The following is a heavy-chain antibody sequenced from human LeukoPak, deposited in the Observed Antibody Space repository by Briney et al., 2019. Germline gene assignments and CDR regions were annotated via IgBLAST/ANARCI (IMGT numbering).Heavy chain of an antibody. J-gene: IGHJ5*02. CDR3: AKDQLEGLAAAGTSYWFDP. CDR2: ISGDGGST. D-gene: IGHD6-13*01. V-gene: IGHV3-43*02. Sequence: GGSLRLSCAASGFTFDDYAMHWVRQAPGKGLEWVSLISGDGGSTYYADSVKGRFTISRDNSKNSLYLQMNSLRTEDTALYYCAKDQLEGLAAAGTSYWFDPWGQGTLVTVSS. CDR1: GFTFDDYA.